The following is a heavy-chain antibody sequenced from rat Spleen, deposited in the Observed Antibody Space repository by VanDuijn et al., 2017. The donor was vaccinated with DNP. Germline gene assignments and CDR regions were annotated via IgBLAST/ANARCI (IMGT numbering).Heavy chain of an antibody. V-gene: IGHV2-15*01. CDR2: IWGGGST. D-gene: IGHD1-2*01. CDR3: ARWHLYLSYFDY. J-gene: IGHJ2*01. Sequence: VQLVESGGGVVQPGRSLKLSCVASGFTFSDYAMAWVRQPPGKGLEWIAAIWGGGSTDYNSALKSRPRISRDTSKSQVLLEMNSLQTEDTAMYFCARWHLYLSYFDYWGQGVMVTVSS. CDR1: GFTFSDYA.